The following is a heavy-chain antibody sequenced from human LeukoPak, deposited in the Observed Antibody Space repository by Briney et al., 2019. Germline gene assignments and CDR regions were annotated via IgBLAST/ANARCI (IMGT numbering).Heavy chain of an antibody. D-gene: IGHD6-13*01. Sequence: SETLSLTCTVSGGSISSYYWSWIRQPPGKGLEWIGYIYYSGSTNYNPSLKSRVTISVDTSKNQFSLKLSSVTAADTAVYYCARSPGYSSSWYEGGYFDYWGQGTLVTVSS. CDR2: IYYSGST. V-gene: IGHV4-59*01. J-gene: IGHJ4*02. CDR3: ARSPGYSSSWYEGGYFDY. CDR1: GGSISSYY.